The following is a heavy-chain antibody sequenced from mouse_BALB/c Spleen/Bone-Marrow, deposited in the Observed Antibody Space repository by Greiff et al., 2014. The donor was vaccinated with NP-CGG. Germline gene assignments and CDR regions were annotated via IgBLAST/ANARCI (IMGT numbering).Heavy chain of an antibody. CDR3: AREGVDYFDY. Sequence: VQLKESGPELVKPGASVKMSCKASGYTFTSYVMHWVKQKPGQGLGWIGYINPYNDGTKYNEKFKGKATLTSDKSSSTAYMELSSLTSEDSAVYYCAREGVDYFDYWGQGTTLTVSS. V-gene: IGHV1-14*01. J-gene: IGHJ2*01. CDR2: INPYNDGT. CDR1: GYTFTSYV.